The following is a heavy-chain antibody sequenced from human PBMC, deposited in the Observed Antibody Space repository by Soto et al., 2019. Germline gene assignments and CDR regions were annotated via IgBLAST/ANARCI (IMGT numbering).Heavy chain of an antibody. J-gene: IGHJ6*02. V-gene: IGHV4-4*02. CDR2: IYHSGST. CDR3: ARYYEGGDYYGMDV. Sequence: TTETLSLTCAVSGGSISSSNWWSWVRQPPGKGLEWIGEIYHSGSTNYNPSLKSRVTISVDKSKNQFSLKLSSVTAADTAVYYCARYYEGGDYYGMDVWGQGTTVTVSS. CDR1: GGSISSSNW. D-gene: IGHD3-16*01.